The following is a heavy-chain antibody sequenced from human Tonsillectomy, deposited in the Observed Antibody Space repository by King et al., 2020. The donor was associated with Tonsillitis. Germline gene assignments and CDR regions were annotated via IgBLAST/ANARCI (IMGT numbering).Heavy chain of an antibody. CDR1: GFTFSSYA. D-gene: IGHD2-2*01. CDR3: AKDKDGSSTSCYSDYYYYGMDV. Sequence: VQLVESGGGLVQPGGSLRLSCAASGFTFSSYAMSWVRQAPGKGLEWVSAISGSSGSTYYADSVKGRFTISRDNSKNTLYLQMNSLRAEDTAVYYCAKDKDGSSTSCYSDYYYYGMDVWGQGTTVTVSS. V-gene: IGHV3-23*04. J-gene: IGHJ6*02. CDR2: ISGSSGST.